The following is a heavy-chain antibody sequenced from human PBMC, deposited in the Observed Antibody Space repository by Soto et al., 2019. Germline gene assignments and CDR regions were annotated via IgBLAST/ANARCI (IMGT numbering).Heavy chain of an antibody. J-gene: IGHJ4*02. Sequence: TLSLTCAVYGGSFSGYYWSWIRQPPGKGLEWIGEINHSGSTNYNPSLKSRVTISVDTSKNQFSLKLSSVTAADTAVYYCARPPRIAVAGPFDYWGQGTLVTVSS. V-gene: IGHV4-34*01. CDR1: GGSFSGYY. CDR3: ARPPRIAVAGPFDY. D-gene: IGHD6-19*01. CDR2: INHSGST.